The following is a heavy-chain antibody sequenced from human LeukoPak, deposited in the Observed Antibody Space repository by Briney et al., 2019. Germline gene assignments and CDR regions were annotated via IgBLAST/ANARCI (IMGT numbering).Heavy chain of an antibody. CDR2: ISGSGGST. D-gene: IGHD1-26*01. V-gene: IGHV3-23*01. CDR1: GFTFSSYA. CDR3: AKAFVLGGN. J-gene: IGHJ4*02. Sequence: PGGSLRLSCAASGFTFSSYAMSWVRQAPGKGLEWVSAISGSGGSTYYADSVKGRSTISRDNAKNSLYLQMNSLRAEDTAVYYCAKAFVLGGNWGQGTLVTVSS.